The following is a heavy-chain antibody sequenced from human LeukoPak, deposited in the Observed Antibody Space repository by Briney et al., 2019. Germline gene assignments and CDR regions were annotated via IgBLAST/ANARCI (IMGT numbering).Heavy chain of an antibody. CDR1: GGSFSGYY. D-gene: IGHD3-10*01. Sequence: SETLSLTCAVYGGSFSGYYWSWIRQPPGKGLEWIGEINHSGSTNYNPSLKSRVTISVDTSKNQFSLKLSSVTAAGTAVYYCARGDYGSSFDYWGQGTLVTVSS. V-gene: IGHV4-34*01. CDR3: ARGDYGSSFDY. CDR2: INHSGST. J-gene: IGHJ4*02.